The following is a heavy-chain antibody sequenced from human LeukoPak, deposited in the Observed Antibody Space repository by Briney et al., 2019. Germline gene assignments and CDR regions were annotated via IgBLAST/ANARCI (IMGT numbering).Heavy chain of an antibody. Sequence: YPGGSLRLSCAASGFPFSTHSLNWVRQAPGKGLEWVANIKQDGSEKYCVDSVKGRFTISRDNAKNSLYLQMNSLRAEDTAVYYCARDRPDILTGYYRYYWGQGTPVTVSS. V-gene: IGHV3-7*01. CDR2: IKQDGSEK. CDR1: GFPFSTHS. D-gene: IGHD3-9*01. J-gene: IGHJ4*02. CDR3: ARDRPDILTGYYRYY.